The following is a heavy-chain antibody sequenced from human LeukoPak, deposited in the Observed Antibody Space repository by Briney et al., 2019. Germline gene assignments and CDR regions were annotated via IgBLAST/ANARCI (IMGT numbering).Heavy chain of an antibody. CDR2: IKQDGSKK. D-gene: IGHD5-24*01. CDR1: GFPFSSYW. Sequence: GGALRLSCVASGFPFSSYWMTWVRQAPGKGLEWVANIKQDGSKKSYVDSVKGRFTISRDNAKNSLYLQMNSLRAEDTAIYYCTRVGYIDEGIDYWGQGTLVTVSS. J-gene: IGHJ4*02. V-gene: IGHV3-7*04. CDR3: TRVGYIDEGIDY.